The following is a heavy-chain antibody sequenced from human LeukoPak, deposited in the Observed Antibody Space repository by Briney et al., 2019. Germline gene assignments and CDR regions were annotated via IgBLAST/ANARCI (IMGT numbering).Heavy chain of an antibody. J-gene: IGHJ6*02. CDR1: GYTFTGYY. Sequence: ASVKVSCKASGYTFTGYYMNWVRQAPGQGLEWMGGIIPLFGITNYAQKLQGRVTLTADESASTAYMELSSLRSEDTARYYCAKVVYYYYGMDVWGQGTTVTVSS. CDR3: AKVVYYYYGMDV. V-gene: IGHV1-69*13. CDR2: IIPLFGIT.